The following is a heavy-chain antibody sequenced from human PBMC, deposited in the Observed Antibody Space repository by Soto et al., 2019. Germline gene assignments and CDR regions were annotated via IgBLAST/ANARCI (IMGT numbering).Heavy chain of an antibody. J-gene: IGHJ5*02. V-gene: IGHV4-39*01. CDR1: GASFTDGSLF. CDR3: EPAPETFSPAGYYVNWFDP. D-gene: IGHD3-22*01. CDR2: TYSGGMT. Sequence: SETLSPTCTVYGASFTDGSLFWDWIRESPGKGVEWIASTYSGGMTYYIPSIRSRVSISVDTSKSQFSLRLNFVAAADNAVYCCEPAPETFSPAGYYVNWFDPWGHGTLVTVSS.